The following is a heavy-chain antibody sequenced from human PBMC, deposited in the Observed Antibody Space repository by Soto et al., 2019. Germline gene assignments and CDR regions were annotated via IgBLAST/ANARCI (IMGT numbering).Heavy chain of an antibody. CDR1: GFNFGSSW. J-gene: IGHJ5*02. CDR3: ATAEVDP. V-gene: IGHV3-74*01. CDR2: MTSDGSTT. Sequence: PGGSLRLSCAASGFNFGSSWMHWVRQAPGKGLQWVSRMTSDGSTTDYADSVKGRFTVSRDNGKYTLYLQMNSLRAEDTAVYYCATAEVDPWGQGTLVTVSS.